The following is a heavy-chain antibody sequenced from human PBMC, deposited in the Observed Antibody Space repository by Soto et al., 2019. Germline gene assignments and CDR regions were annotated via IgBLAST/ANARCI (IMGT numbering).Heavy chain of an antibody. CDR1: GGSLGDLV. CDR2: INHLGSI. D-gene: IGHD2-21*01. V-gene: IGHV4-34*01. CDR3: ARGGISHWAYFYYMDV. J-gene: IGHJ6*03. Sequence: SVTLCLTCVVFGGSLGDLVGSWIRQTQGLALEWIGEINHLGSINYNPSLKSRVTMSVDTSKNQFSLTLNSVTAADTATYYCARGGISHWAYFYYMDVWDRGTTVTVSS.